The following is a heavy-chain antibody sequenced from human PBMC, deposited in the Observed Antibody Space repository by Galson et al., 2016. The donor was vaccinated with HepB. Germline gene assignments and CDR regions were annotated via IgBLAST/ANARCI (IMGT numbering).Heavy chain of an antibody. J-gene: IGHJ6*02. CDR3: ARRRAYCSGGSCSSDYSYYGMDV. Sequence: SVKVSCKASGYTFTSYDINWVRQATGQGLEWVGWMNPDSGNTVYAQKFQGRITMTRNTSISTAYMELSSLRSEDTAVYYCARRRAYCSGGSCSSDYSYYGMDVWGQGTTVTVSS. D-gene: IGHD2-15*01. CDR2: MNPDSGNT. CDR1: GYTFTSYD. V-gene: IGHV1-8*01.